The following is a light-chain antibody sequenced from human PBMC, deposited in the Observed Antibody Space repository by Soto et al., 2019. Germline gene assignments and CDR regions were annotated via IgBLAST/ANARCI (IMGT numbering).Light chain of an antibody. Sequence: EIVMTQSPATLSVSPGDRATLSCRASQSVSSSYLAWYQQKPGQAPRLLIYGASTRATGIPDRFSGSGSGTDFTLTISRLEPEDFAVYYCGQFVSAPPRTFGQGTKVDIK. V-gene: IGKV3-20*01. J-gene: IGKJ1*01. CDR3: GQFVSAPPRT. CDR1: QSVSSSY. CDR2: GAS.